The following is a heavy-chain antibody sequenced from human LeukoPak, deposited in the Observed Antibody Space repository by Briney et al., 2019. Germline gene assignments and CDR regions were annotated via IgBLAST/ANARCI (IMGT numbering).Heavy chain of an antibody. V-gene: IGHV4-4*07. CDR3: ASSNTMYYDFWSGYQTRGMDV. J-gene: IGHJ6*02. CDR2: IYTSGST. CDR1: GGSISSYY. Sequence: SETLSLTCTVSGGSISSYYWSWIRQPAGKGLEWIGRIYTSGSTNYNPSLKSRVTMSVDTSKNQFSLKLSSVTAADTAVYYCASSNTMYYDFWSGYQTRGMDVWGQGTTVTVSS. D-gene: IGHD3-3*01.